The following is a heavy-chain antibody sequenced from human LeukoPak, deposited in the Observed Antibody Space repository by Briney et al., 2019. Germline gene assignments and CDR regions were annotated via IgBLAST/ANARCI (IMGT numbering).Heavy chain of an antibody. CDR1: GYTFTMYY. D-gene: IGHD2-2*01. Sequence: GASVKVSCKASGYTFTMYYIHWVRQAPGQGLEWMGMINPSDGATTYAQRFQGRVTMTRDMSTTTVYMHLRSLRSEDTAVYYCARGHCSSTSCYPGNYYYYYYMDVWGKGTTVTVSS. CDR2: INPSDGAT. CDR3: ARGHCSSTSCYPGNYYYYYYMDV. V-gene: IGHV1-46*01. J-gene: IGHJ6*03.